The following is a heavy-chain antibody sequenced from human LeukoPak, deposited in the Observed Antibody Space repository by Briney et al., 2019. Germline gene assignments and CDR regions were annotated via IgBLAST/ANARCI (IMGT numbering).Heavy chain of an antibody. Sequence: ASVKVSCKASGYTFTGYYMHWVRQAPGQGLEWMGWINPNSGGTNYAQKFQGRVTMTRDTSISTAYMELRSLRSDDTAVYYCARALDSLYCSSTSCYPDFRRSYYYYGMDVWGQGTTVTVSS. CDR2: INPNSGGT. D-gene: IGHD2-2*01. J-gene: IGHJ6*02. V-gene: IGHV1-2*02. CDR3: ARALDSLYCSSTSCYPDFRRSYYYYGMDV. CDR1: GYTFTGYY.